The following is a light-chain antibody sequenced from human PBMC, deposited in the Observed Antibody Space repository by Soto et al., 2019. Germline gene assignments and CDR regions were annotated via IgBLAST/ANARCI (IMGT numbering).Light chain of an antibody. CDR1: SSDVGGFNS. V-gene: IGLV2-14*03. CDR3: SSYTSTRTNV. CDR2: DVV. J-gene: IGLJ1*01. Sequence: QSALTQPASVSGSPGQSITLSCTGNSSDVGGFNSVSWYQLRPGTAPKLMLYDVVDRASGVSYRFSGSKSSNTASLTTAGRQDEDEADYFCSSYTSTRTNVFGSGTKLTVL.